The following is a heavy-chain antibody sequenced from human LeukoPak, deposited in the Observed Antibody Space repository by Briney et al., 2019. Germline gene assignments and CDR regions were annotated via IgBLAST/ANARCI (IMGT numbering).Heavy chain of an antibody. V-gene: IGHV4-59*01. CDR2: VFYTGRT. D-gene: IGHD2-15*01. CDR1: GDSISSDY. J-gene: IGHJ5*02. Sequence: SESLSLTCSVSGDSISSDYWNWIRQPPGKGLEWIGYVFYTGRTNYNPSFKSRVTMSVDPSKSQFSLKLTSVTAADTAVYFCARGVVVVADAPEWFDPWGQGTLLIASP. CDR3: ARGVVVVADAPEWFDP.